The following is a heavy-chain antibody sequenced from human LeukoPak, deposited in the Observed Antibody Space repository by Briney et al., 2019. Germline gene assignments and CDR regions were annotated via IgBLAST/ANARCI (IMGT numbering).Heavy chain of an antibody. CDR2: IDHSGST. J-gene: IGHJ4*02. CDR1: GGSFSDYS. D-gene: IGHD5-24*01. CDR3: ARQGRDGYNRPYFDY. V-gene: IGHV4-34*01. Sequence: PSETLSLTCAVYGGSFSDYSWTWIRQPPGKGLEWIGEIDHSGSTNYNPSLKSRVTISVDTSKNQFSLKLSSVTAADTAVYYCARQGRDGYNRPYFDYWGQGTLVTVSS.